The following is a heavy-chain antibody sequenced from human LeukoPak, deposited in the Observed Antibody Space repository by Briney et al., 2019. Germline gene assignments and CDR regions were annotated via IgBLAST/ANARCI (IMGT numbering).Heavy chain of an antibody. J-gene: IGHJ4*02. V-gene: IGHV4-39*01. CDR3: ASRTMGTKSIDY. D-gene: IGHD1-7*01. CDR1: GGSISRSSYW. Sequence: PSETLPLTCTVSGGSISRSSYWWDWIRQPPGKGLEWIGSIYYGGTTYYNPSPKSRVTISVDTSKMQFSLKLSSVTAADTAVYYCASRTMGTKSIDYWGQGTLVTVSS. CDR2: IYYGGTT.